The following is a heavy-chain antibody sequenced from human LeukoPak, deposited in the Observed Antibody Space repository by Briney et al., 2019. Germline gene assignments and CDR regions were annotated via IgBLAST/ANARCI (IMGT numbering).Heavy chain of an antibody. CDR3: AKLTILGYCSGGSCYDRRVFDY. V-gene: IGHV1-46*01. J-gene: IGHJ4*02. D-gene: IGHD2-15*01. Sequence: GASVKVSCKASGYTFTSYYMHWVRQAPGQGLEWMGIINPSGGSTSYAQKFQGRVTMTRDMSTSTVYMELSSLRSEDTAVYYCAKLTILGYCSGGSCYDRRVFDYWGQGTLVTVSS. CDR2: INPSGGST. CDR1: GYTFTSYY.